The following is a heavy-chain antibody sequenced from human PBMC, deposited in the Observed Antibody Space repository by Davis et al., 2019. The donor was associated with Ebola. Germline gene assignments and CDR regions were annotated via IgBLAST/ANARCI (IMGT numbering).Heavy chain of an antibody. D-gene: IGHD6-19*01. V-gene: IGHV3-23*01. Sequence: GGSLRLSCAASGFTFSSCAMTWVRQAPGKGLEWVSAIRGSGDYTQYADSVKGRFTISRDNSKNTLYLQMDSLRAEDTAVYYCAKFPTPYSSGWSPGYFDFWGQGTLVTVSS. CDR2: IRGSGDYT. CDR1: GFTFSSCA. CDR3: AKFPTPYSSGWSPGYFDF. J-gene: IGHJ4*02.